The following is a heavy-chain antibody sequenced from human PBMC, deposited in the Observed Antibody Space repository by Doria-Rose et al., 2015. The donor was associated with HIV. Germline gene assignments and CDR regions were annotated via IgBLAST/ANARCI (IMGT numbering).Heavy chain of an antibody. Sequence: SGPVLVKPTETLTLTCTVSGVSLSSPGMGVSWIRQPPGKALEWLANIFTDDERSYKTSLKIRLTVSRGTSKSQVVLTMTDMGPVDTATYYCARIKSSRWYHKYYFDFWGQGTLVIVSA. J-gene: IGHJ4*02. V-gene: IGHV2-26*01. CDR3: ARIKSSRWYHKYYFDF. CDR1: GVSLSSPGMG. CDR2: IFTDDER. D-gene: IGHD6-13*01.